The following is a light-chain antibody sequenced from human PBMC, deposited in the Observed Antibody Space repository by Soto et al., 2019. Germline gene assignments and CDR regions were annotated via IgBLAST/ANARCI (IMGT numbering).Light chain of an antibody. CDR3: QQYSDPPQN. V-gene: IGKV4-1*01. CDR2: WAS. J-gene: IGKJ1*01. Sequence: DIVMTQSPDSLAVSLGERATINCKSSQSVLYSSNNKNYLAWYQQKPGQPPKLLIYWASTRESGVPDRFSGSGSGTDFTITISSLQAEDVAVYYCQQYSDPPQNFGQGTKVEIK. CDR1: QSVLYSSNNKNY.